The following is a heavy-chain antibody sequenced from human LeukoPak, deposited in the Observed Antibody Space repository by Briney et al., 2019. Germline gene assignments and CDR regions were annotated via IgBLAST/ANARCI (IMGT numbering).Heavy chain of an antibody. D-gene: IGHD4-23*01. CDR2: ISSTATSI. V-gene: IGHV3-48*04. Sequence: DPGGSLRLSCAASAFTFSSYSMSWVRQAPGKGLEWVSYISSTATSIYYADSVKGRFTVSRDNAKNSLYLQMNSLRAEDTAVYYCARDVTYHGGDWFDPWGQGTLVTVSS. CDR1: AFTFSSYS. J-gene: IGHJ5*02. CDR3: ARDVTYHGGDWFDP.